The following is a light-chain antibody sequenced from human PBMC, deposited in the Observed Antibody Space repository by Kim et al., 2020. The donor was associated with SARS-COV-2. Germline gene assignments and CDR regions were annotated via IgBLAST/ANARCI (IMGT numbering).Light chain of an antibody. Sequence: SPGERATLYCRASQSVSDYLAWYQQKPGQSPRLLIYDASNRATGVPARFSGSGSGTDFTLTISSLEPDDFGVYYCQQRYNWPPITFGQGTRLEIK. CDR2: DAS. CDR3: QQRYNWPPIT. J-gene: IGKJ5*01. CDR1: QSVSDY. V-gene: IGKV3-11*01.